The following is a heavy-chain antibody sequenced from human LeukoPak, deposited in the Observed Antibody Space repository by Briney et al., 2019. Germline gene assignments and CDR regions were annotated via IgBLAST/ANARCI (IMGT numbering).Heavy chain of an antibody. V-gene: IGHV1-18*01. CDR3: ASPKSGDHGWVDFDY. D-gene: IGHD2-15*01. Sequence: ASVKVSCKASGYTFTSYGISWVRQAPGQGLERMGWISAYNGNANYAQKLQGRATMTTDTSTSTAYMELRSLRSDDTAVYYCASPKSGDHGWVDFDYWGQGTLVTVPS. J-gene: IGHJ4*02. CDR1: GYTFTSYG. CDR2: ISAYNGNA.